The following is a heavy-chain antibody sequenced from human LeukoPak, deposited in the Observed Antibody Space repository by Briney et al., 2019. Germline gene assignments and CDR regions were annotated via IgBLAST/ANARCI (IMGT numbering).Heavy chain of an antibody. J-gene: IGHJ4*02. Sequence: TGGSLRLSCAASGFTFSSYSMNWVRQAPGKGLEWVANIKEDGSEKYYVDSVKGRFTISRDNAKNSLYLQMNSLRAEDTAVYYCARDHTGIAMVRGALVDYWGQGTLVTVSS. CDR1: GFTFSSYS. V-gene: IGHV3-7*01. CDR2: IKEDGSEK. D-gene: IGHD3-10*01. CDR3: ARDHTGIAMVRGALVDY.